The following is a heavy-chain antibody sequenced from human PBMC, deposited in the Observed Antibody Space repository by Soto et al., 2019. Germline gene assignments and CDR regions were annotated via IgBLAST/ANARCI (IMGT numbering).Heavy chain of an antibody. CDR2: IYYSGST. V-gene: IGHV4-59*01. Sequence: XATLSLTSTVSGSSISSYYWSGIGQPPGKGLEWIGYIYYSGSTNYNPSLKSRVTISVDTSKNQFSLKLSSVTAADTAVYYCASLGYSYDYEVLGYYYGMDVWGQGTTVTVSS. CDR1: GSSISSYY. J-gene: IGHJ6*02. CDR3: ASLGYSYDYEVLGYYYGMDV. D-gene: IGHD5-18*01.